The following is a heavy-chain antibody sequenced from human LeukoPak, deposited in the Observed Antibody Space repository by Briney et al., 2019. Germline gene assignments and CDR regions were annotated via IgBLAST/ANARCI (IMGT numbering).Heavy chain of an antibody. J-gene: IGHJ6*02. CDR1: GFSFSSYA. V-gene: IGHV3-30*04. Sequence: GGSLRLSCAATGFSFSSYAMHWVRQAPGKGLEWVAVISYDGSNKYYADSVKGRFTISRDNSKNTLYLQMNSLRAEDTAVYYCAREENLSYYYYGMDVWGQGTTVTVSS. D-gene: IGHD1-14*01. CDR3: AREENLSYYYYGMDV. CDR2: ISYDGSNK.